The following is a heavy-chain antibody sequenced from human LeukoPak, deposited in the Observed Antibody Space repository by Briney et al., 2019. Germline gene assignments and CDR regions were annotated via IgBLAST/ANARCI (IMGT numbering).Heavy chain of an antibody. Sequence: GGYLRLSCAASGFTFSSYSMNWVRQAPGKGLEWVSSISSSSSYIYYADSVKGRFTISRDNAKNSLYLQMNSLRAEDTAVYYCARDRTHYADYWGQGTLVTVSS. CDR1: GFTFSSYS. J-gene: IGHJ4*02. CDR3: ARDRTHYADY. V-gene: IGHV3-21*01. CDR2: ISSSSSYI.